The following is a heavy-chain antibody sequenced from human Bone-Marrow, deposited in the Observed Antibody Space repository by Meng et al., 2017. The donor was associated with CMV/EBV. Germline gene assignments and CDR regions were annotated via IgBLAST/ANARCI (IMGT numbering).Heavy chain of an antibody. V-gene: IGHV1-18*01. CDR3: AREGRIAVADLHWFDP. J-gene: IGHJ5*02. D-gene: IGHD6-19*01. CDR1: VYTFTTFV. Sequence: QFQLGHCVSQVSIPGPPVTVSCTASVYTFTTFVISWVRHAPGQWLEWMGWISAYNGNTNYAQKLQGRVTMTTDTSTSTAYMELRSLRSDDTAVYYCAREGRIAVADLHWFDPWGQGTLVTVSS. CDR2: ISAYNGNT.